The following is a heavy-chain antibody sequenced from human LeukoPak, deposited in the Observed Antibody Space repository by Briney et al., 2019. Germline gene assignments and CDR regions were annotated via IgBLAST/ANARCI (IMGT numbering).Heavy chain of an antibody. Sequence: PGGSLRLSCAASGFTFSSYWMSWVRQAPGKGLEWVANIKQDGSEKYYVDSVKGRFTISRDNAKNSLYLQMNSLRAEDSALYYCARGTINPPADVWGKGTTVTVSS. V-gene: IGHV3-7*03. CDR1: GFTFSSYW. J-gene: IGHJ6*04. CDR2: IKQDGSEK. CDR3: ARGTINPPADV. D-gene: IGHD2-2*01.